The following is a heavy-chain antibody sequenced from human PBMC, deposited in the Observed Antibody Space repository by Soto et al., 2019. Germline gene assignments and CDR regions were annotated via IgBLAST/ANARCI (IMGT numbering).Heavy chain of an antibody. D-gene: IGHD3-3*01. CDR2: ISSGGGTT. V-gene: IGHV3-23*04. CDR3: AKLKGGLGRFYGMDA. J-gene: IGHJ6*02. Sequence: DEQLVESGGGSLQPGGSLRLSCAASGFSFRNYAMTWVRQSPGKGLEWVSLISSGGGTTNYADSVKGHFSISRDNSQNMLYLQMNGLRGEDTALYYCAKLKGGLGRFYGMDAWGQGTMVIVSS. CDR1: GFSFRNYA.